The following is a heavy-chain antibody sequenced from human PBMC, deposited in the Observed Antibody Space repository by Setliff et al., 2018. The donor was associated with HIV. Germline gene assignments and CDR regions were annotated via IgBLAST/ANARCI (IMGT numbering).Heavy chain of an antibody. V-gene: IGHV4-38-2*02. CDR1: GYSISSGYY. J-gene: IGHJ3*02. D-gene: IGHD1-1*01. CDR2: IYHSGST. CDR3: ARPRLWRDAFDI. Sequence: SETLSLTCTVSGYSISSGYYWGWIRQPPGKGLEWIGSIYHSGSTYYNPSLKSRVTMSVDTSKNQFSLKLSSVTAVDTAVYYCARPRLWRDAFDIWGQGAMVTVSS.